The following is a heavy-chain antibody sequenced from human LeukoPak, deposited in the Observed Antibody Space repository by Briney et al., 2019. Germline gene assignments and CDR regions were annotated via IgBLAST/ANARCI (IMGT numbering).Heavy chain of an antibody. CDR2: IYYSGST. Sequence: SETLSLTCTVSGGSISSYYWSRIRQPPGKGLEWIGYIYYSGSTNYNPSLKSRVTISVDTSKNQFSLKLSSVTAADTAVYYCAREGSQEYFDYWGQGTLVTVSS. J-gene: IGHJ4*02. CDR1: GGSISSYY. D-gene: IGHD6-19*01. V-gene: IGHV4-59*01. CDR3: AREGSQEYFDY.